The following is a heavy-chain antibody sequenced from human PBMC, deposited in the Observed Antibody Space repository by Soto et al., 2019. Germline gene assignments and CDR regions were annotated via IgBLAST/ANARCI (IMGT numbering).Heavy chain of an antibody. CDR1: GLPFSHYW. D-gene: IGHD3-16*01. Sequence: GGSLRLSCAASGLPFSHYWMHWVRQTPGKGLVWVSRINPAGTITNYADSVEGRFTISRDNADSALFLQMNSLSAEDTAIYYCTSDTFGLRDTWGQGTLVTVSS. J-gene: IGHJ5*02. V-gene: IGHV3-74*01. CDR3: TSDTFGLRDT. CDR2: INPAGTIT.